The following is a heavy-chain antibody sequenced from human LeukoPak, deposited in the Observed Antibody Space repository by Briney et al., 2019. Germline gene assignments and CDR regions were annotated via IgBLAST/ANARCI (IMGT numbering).Heavy chain of an antibody. J-gene: IGHJ6*02. CDR2: IYTSGST. V-gene: IGHV4-4*07. CDR3: ARGLKTRSYYYYGMDV. CDR1: GGSISSYY. Sequence: PSETLSLTCTVSGGSISSYYWSWIRQPAGKGLEWIGRIYTSGSTNYNPSLKSRVTMSVDTSKNQFSLKLSSVTAADTAVYYCARGLKTRSYYYYGMDVRGQGTTVTVSS.